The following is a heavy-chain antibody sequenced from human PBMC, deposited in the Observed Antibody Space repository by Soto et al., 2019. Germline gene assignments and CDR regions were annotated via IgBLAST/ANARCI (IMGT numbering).Heavy chain of an antibody. CDR3: ASSRSRGEFDP. V-gene: IGHV3-11*01. CDR1: GFTFSDYY. D-gene: IGHD6-6*01. Sequence: QVQLVESGGGLVKPGGSLRLSCAAYGFTFSDYYMTWIRQAPGKGLEWVSYITTGGSTIYYSDSVKGRFTISRDNAKNSLYLQMNSLRAEDTAVYYCASSRSRGEFDPWGQGTLVTVSS. J-gene: IGHJ5*02. CDR2: ITTGGSTI.